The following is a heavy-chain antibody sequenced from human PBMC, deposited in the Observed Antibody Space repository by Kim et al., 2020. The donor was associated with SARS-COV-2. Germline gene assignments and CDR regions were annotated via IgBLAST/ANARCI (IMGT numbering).Heavy chain of an antibody. D-gene: IGHD6-13*01. CDR3: ARDPYSSSYNYYGMDV. Sequence: GGSLRLSCAASGFTFSSYEMNWVRQAPGKGLEWVSYISSSGSTIYYADSVKGRFTISRDNAKNSLYLQMNSLRAEDTAVYYCARDPYSSSYNYYGMDVWGHGTPVTVSS. CDR2: ISSSGSTI. J-gene: IGHJ6*02. V-gene: IGHV3-48*03. CDR1: GFTFSSYE.